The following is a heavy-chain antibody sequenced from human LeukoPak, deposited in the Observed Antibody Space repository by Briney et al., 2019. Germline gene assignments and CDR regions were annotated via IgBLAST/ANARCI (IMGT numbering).Heavy chain of an antibody. CDR1: GYTFTGYY. CDR2: INPNSGGT. Sequence: ASVKVSCKASGYTFTGYYMHWVRQAPGQGLEWMGRINPNSGGTNYAQKFQGRVTMTRDTSISTAYIELSRLRSDDTAVYYCARYSSSSTYFDYWGQGTLVTVSS. J-gene: IGHJ4*02. V-gene: IGHV1-2*06. D-gene: IGHD6-13*01. CDR3: ARYSSSSTYFDY.